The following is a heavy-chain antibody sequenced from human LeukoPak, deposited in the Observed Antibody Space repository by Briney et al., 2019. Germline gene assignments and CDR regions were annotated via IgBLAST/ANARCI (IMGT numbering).Heavy chain of an antibody. CDR2: INPSGGST. CDR3: ARCSGGSCRYNDAFDI. CDR1: GYTFTSYY. D-gene: IGHD2-15*01. V-gene: IGHV1-46*03. Sequence: ASVKVSCKASGYTFTSYYMHWVRQAPGQGLEWMGIINPSGGSTSYAQKFQGRVTMTRDTSTSTVYMELSSLRSEDTAVYHCARCSGGSCRYNDAFDIWGQGTMVTVSS. J-gene: IGHJ3*02.